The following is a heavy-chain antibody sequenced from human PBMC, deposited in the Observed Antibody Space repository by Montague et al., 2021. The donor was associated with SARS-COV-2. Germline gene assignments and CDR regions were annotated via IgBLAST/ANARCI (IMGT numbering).Heavy chain of an antibody. V-gene: IGHV4-61*02. CDR3: ARDTRPNFAYYDILAGGYYYYGIDV. J-gene: IGHJ6*02. CDR2: ISISGNT. Sequence: TLSLTCTVSGGSINSGSYYWGWIRQAAGKGLEWIGRISISGNTKYNTSLKSRVTISVDTSQNQFSLKMYSVTAADTAVYYCARDTRPNFAYYDILAGGYYYYGIDVWGQGTTVTVSS. CDR1: GGSINSGSYY. D-gene: IGHD3-9*01.